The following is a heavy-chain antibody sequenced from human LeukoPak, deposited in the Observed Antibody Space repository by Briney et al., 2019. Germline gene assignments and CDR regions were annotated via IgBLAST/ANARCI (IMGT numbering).Heavy chain of an antibody. CDR1: GGSFSGYY. D-gene: IGHD1-1*01. V-gene: IGHV4-34*01. J-gene: IGHJ4*02. CDR3: ARQWKY. CDR2: IYYSGNT. Sequence: SETLSLTCAIYGGSFSGYYWSWIRQPPGKGLEWIGSIYYSGNTYYNPSLQSRVTISVDTSKNQFSLKLTSVTAADTAVYYCARQWKYWGQGTLVTVSS.